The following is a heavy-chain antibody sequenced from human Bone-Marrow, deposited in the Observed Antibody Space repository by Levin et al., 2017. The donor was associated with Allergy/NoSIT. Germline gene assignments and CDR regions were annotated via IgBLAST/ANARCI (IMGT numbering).Heavy chain of an antibody. J-gene: IGHJ4*02. CDR1: GFAFGSYA. CDR3: AKDLRGSKYYFDS. Sequence: TGESLKISCAASGFAFGSYAMTWVRQAPGKGLEWVSVISGSGGSTDYADAVKGRFTISRDNSKNTLYLQMNSLRADDTAVFYCAKDLRGSKYYFDSWGQGTLVTVSS. V-gene: IGHV3-23*01. D-gene: IGHD3-10*01. CDR2: ISGSGGST.